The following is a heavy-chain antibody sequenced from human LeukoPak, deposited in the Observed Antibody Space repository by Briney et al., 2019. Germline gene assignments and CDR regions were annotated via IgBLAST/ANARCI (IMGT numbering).Heavy chain of an antibody. D-gene: IGHD3-3*01. J-gene: IGHJ5*02. V-gene: IGHV1-18*01. CDR2: ISAYNGNT. Sequence: GASVKVSCKASGYTFTSYGISWVRQAPGQGLEWMGWISAYNGNTNYAQKLQGRVTMTTDTSTSTAYMELRSLRSDDTAVYYCARGQSPLEVDLGVLRFLGWFDPWGQGTLVTVSS. CDR1: GYTFTSYG. CDR3: ARGQSPLEVDLGVLRFLGWFDP.